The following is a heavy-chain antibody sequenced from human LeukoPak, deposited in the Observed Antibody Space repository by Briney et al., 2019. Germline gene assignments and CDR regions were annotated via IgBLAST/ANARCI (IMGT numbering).Heavy chain of an antibody. CDR3: ARDLGDSHYYDSSGPSGVWYFDY. Sequence: SVKVSCKASGGTFSSYAISWVRQAPGQGLEWMGRIIPIFGTANYAQKFQGRVTITTDESTSTAYMELSSLRSEDTAVYYCARDLGDSHYYDSSGPSGVWYFDYWGQGTLVTVSS. CDR1: GGTFSSYA. CDR2: IIPIFGTA. V-gene: IGHV1-69*05. D-gene: IGHD3-22*01. J-gene: IGHJ4*02.